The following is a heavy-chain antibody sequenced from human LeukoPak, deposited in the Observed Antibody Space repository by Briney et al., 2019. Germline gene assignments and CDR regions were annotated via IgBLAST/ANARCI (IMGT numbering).Heavy chain of an antibody. CDR1: GFTVSSNS. Sequence: GGSLRLSCTVSGFTVSSNSMSWVRQAPGKGLEWVAVISYDGSNKYYADSVKGRFTISRDNSKNTLFLQMNSLRAEDTAVYYCAKDRRLRLGGFLGRKETNWFDPWGQGTLVTVSS. CDR2: ISYDGSNK. CDR3: AKDRRLRLGGFLGRKETNWFDP. J-gene: IGHJ5*02. D-gene: IGHD3-16*01. V-gene: IGHV3-30*18.